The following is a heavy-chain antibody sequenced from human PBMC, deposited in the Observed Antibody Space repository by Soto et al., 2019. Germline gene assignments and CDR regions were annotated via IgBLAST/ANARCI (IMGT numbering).Heavy chain of an antibody. V-gene: IGHV3-30-3*01. Sequence: QVQLVESGGGVVQPGMSLRLSCAASGFTFNTYIMYWVRQIPGKGLEWVAVISYDGYNKYYADSVRGRFTISRDNSKNTLYLQMDSLRPEDTAVYYCASDGVIDYWGQGTLVTVSS. CDR1: GFTFNTYI. J-gene: IGHJ4*02. CDR3: ASDGVIDY. CDR2: ISYDGYNK. D-gene: IGHD3-16*01.